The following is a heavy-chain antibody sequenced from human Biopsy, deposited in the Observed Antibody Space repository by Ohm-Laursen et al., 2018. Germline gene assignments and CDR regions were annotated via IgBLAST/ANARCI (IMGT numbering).Heavy chain of an antibody. D-gene: IGHD4-23*01. Sequence: SQTLSLTCTVSGGSFTGHYWTWIRQPPGKGLEWIGHISHTGYTSYNASLKSRVTISVDTSRNHFSLRLSSLTAADTDVYYCARGSNDFGGLYFPRWGQGTLLTVSS. CDR1: GGSFTGHY. J-gene: IGHJ4*02. CDR2: ISHTGYT. V-gene: IGHV4-59*11. CDR3: ARGSNDFGGLYFPR.